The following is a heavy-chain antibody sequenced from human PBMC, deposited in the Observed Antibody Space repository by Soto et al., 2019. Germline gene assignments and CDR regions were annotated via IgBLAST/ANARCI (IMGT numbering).Heavy chain of an antibody. CDR3: ARDLERYDFWSGYYY. V-gene: IGHV3-30-3*01. D-gene: IGHD3-3*01. Sequence: QVQLVESGGGVVQPGRSLRLSCAASGFTFRSYAMHWVRQAPGKGLEWVAVIAYDGSKKYYADSVKGRFTISRDNSKNTLYLQMNSLRAEDTAVYYCARDLERYDFWSGYYYWGQGTLVTVSS. CDR2: IAYDGSKK. CDR1: GFTFRSYA. J-gene: IGHJ4*02.